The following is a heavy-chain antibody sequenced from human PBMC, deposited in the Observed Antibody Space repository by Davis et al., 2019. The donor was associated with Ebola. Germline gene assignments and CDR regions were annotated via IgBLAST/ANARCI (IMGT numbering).Heavy chain of an antibody. J-gene: IGHJ4*02. CDR3: ARDAPTLYYYGSGSYCFGGCYFDY. Sequence: ASVKVSCKASGYTFTSYGISWVRQAPGQGLEWMGWISAYNGNTNYAQKLQGRVTMTTDTSTSTAYMELRSLRSDDTAVYYCARDAPTLYYYGSGSYCFGGCYFDYWGQRTLVTVSS. CDR1: GYTFTSYG. V-gene: IGHV1-18*01. D-gene: IGHD3-10*01. CDR2: ISAYNGNT.